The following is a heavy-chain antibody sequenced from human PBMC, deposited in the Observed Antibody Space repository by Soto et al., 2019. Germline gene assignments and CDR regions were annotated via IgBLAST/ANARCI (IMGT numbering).Heavy chain of an antibody. D-gene: IGHD2-2*01. CDR1: GGSISSGGYY. V-gene: IGHV4-31*03. CDR2: IYYRGNT. CDR3: ARAGFCSSTSCYHDYYGMDV. J-gene: IGHJ6*02. Sequence: SETLSLTCTVSGGSISSGGYYWSWIRQHPGKGLEWIGYIYYRGNTYYNTSLKNRVTISVDTSKNKFNMKLSYVTAADTAVYYCARAGFCSSTSCYHDYYGMDVWGQGTTVTVSS.